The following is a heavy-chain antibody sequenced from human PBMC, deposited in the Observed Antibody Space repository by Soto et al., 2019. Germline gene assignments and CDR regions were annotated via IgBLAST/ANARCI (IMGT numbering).Heavy chain of an antibody. CDR2: INSGGSTT. Sequence: GGSLRLSCAASGFTFTTYWMHWVRQAPGKGLVWVSRINSGGSTTNYADSVKGRFTISRDNAKNTLYLQMNSLRAEDTAVYYCTSGGNSHLFDYWGQGALVTVSS. CDR3: TSGGNSHLFDY. J-gene: IGHJ4*01. V-gene: IGHV3-74*01. D-gene: IGHD2-15*01. CDR1: GFTFTTYW.